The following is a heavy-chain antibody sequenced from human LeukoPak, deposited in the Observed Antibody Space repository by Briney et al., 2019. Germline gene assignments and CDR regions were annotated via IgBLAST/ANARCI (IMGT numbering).Heavy chain of an antibody. CDR3: ARSAEYYYDSSGYPNFDH. D-gene: IGHD3-22*01. Sequence: ASVKVSCKASGYTFTSYGISWVRQAPGQGLEWMGWISAYNGNTNYAQKLQGRVTMTTDTSTSTAYMELRSLRSDDTAVYYCARSAEYYYDSSGYPNFDHWGQGTLVTVSS. J-gene: IGHJ4*02. CDR1: GYTFTSYG. CDR2: ISAYNGNT. V-gene: IGHV1-18*01.